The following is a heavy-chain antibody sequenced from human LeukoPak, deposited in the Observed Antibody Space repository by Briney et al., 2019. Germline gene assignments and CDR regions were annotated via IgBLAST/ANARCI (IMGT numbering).Heavy chain of an antibody. CDR2: IIPILGIA. CDR1: GGTFSSYV. J-gene: IGHJ6*02. Sequence: SVKVSCKASGGTFSSYVISWVRPAPGQGLEWMGSIIPILGIANYAQKFQGRVTITADKSTSTAYMELSSLKSEDTAVYYCLGLHDRERYYYGSGSYYNGYYGMDVWGQGTTVTVSS. D-gene: IGHD3-10*01. CDR3: LGLHDRERYYYGSGSYYNGYYGMDV. V-gene: IGHV1-69*04.